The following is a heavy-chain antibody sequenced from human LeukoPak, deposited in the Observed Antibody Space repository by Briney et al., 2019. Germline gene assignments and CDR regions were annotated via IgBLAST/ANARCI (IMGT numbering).Heavy chain of an antibody. D-gene: IGHD1-7*01. J-gene: IGHJ3*02. CDR2: VYTSGST. Sequence: SETPSPTCSVSGGSISGYYWTWIRQPAGKGLEWIGRVYTSGSTHYNPSLKTRLTMSVDTSKNQFSLKLSSVTAADTAVYYCARLITGTTTAFDIWGQGTMVTVSS. V-gene: IGHV4-4*07. CDR1: GGSISGYY. CDR3: ARLITGTTTAFDI.